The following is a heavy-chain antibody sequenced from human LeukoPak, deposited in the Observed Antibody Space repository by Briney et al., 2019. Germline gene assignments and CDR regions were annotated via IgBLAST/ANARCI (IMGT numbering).Heavy chain of an antibody. CDR3: ARETSQKGAHYMDV. CDR1: GGSINNNNYY. J-gene: IGHJ6*03. D-gene: IGHD3-16*01. CDR2: IYYSGST. Sequence: SETLSLTCTVSGGSINNNNYYWGWIRQPPGKGLEWIGSIYYSGSTYFNPSLKSRVTISVDTSKNQFSLKLSSVTAADTAVYYCARETSQKGAHYMDVWGKGTTVTISS. V-gene: IGHV4-39*07.